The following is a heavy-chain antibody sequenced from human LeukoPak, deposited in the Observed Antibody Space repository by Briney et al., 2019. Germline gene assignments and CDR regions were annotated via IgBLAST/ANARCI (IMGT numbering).Heavy chain of an antibody. CDR3: ARILSTPHSSGWHYGMDV. J-gene: IGHJ6*02. CDR1: GFTFSSYA. Sequence: GGSLRLSCAASGFTFSSYAMSWVRQAPGKGLEWVSYISSSSSTIYYADSVKGRFTISRDNAKNSLYLQMNSLRAEDTAVYYCARILSTPHSSGWHYGMDVWGQGTTVTVSS. V-gene: IGHV3-48*01. CDR2: ISSSSSTI. D-gene: IGHD6-19*01.